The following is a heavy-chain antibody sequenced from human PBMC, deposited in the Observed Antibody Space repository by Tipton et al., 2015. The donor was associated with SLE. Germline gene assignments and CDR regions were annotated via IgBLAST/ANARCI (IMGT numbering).Heavy chain of an antibody. CDR1: GFTFDDYA. CDR3: AKERRDSSSWYYFDY. Sequence: SLRLSCAASGFTFDDYAMHWVRQAPGKGLEWVSLISWDGGSTYYADSVKGRFTISRDNSKNSLYLQMNSLRAEDTAVYYCAKERRDSSSWYYFDYWGQGTLVTVSS. J-gene: IGHJ4*02. V-gene: IGHV3-43D*04. D-gene: IGHD6-13*01. CDR2: ISWDGGST.